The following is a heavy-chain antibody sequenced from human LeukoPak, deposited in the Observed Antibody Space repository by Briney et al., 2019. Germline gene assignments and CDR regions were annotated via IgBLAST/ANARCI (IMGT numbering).Heavy chain of an antibody. CDR1: GFTFSSYS. CDR3: TRAYYYGSGSYYYLYYYYYYGMDV. Sequence: GGSLRLSCAASGFTFSSYSMNWVRQAPGKGLEWVGFIRSKAYGGTTEYAASVKGRFTISRDDSKSIAYLQMNSLKTEDTAVYYCTRAYYYGSGSYYYLYYYYYYGMDVWGQGTTVTVSS. J-gene: IGHJ6*02. D-gene: IGHD3-10*01. V-gene: IGHV3-49*04. CDR2: IRSKAYGGTT.